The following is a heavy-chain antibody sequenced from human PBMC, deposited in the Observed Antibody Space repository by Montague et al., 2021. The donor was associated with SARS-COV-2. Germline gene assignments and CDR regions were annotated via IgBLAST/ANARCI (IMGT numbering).Heavy chain of an antibody. V-gene: IGHV3-21*01. CDR2: ISSSSSYI. Sequence: SLRLSCAASGFTFSRYCMNWVRQAPGKGLEWVSSISSSSSYIYYADSVKGRFTISRDNAKNSLYLQMNSLRAEDTAVYYCASDRGERHAADYWGQGTLVTVSS. CDR3: ASDRGERHAADY. J-gene: IGHJ4*02. CDR1: GFTFSRYC. D-gene: IGHD2-15*01.